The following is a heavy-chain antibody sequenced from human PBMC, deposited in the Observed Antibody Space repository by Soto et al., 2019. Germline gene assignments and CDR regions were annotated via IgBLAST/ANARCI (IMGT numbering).Heavy chain of an antibody. CDR1: GFTFSSYW. Sequence: GGSLRLSCAASGFTFSSYWMSWVRQAPGKGLEWVANIKQDGSEKYYVDSVKGRFTISRDNAKNSLYLQMNSLRAEDTAVYYCAREDIVVVPAAKGDYYYYYYMDVWGKGTSVTVSS. CDR3: AREDIVVVPAAKGDYYYYYYMDV. D-gene: IGHD2-2*01. CDR2: IKQDGSEK. J-gene: IGHJ6*03. V-gene: IGHV3-7*01.